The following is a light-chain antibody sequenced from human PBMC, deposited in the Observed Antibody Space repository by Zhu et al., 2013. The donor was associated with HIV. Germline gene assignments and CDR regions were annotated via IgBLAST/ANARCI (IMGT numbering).Light chain of an antibody. J-gene: IGKJ3*01. Sequence: DIQMTQSPSTLSASVGDRVTITCRASQTVVTWLAWYQQKPGKAPKLLIYKASTLDTGVPSRFSGEESGTEFTLTINNLQPEDVATYYCQHLFTFGPGTRVDIK. CDR3: QHLFT. V-gene: IGKV1-5*03. CDR2: KAS. CDR1: QTVVTW.